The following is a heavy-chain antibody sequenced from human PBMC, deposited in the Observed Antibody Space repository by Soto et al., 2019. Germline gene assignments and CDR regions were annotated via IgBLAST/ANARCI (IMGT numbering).Heavy chain of an antibody. CDR2: IRNKAKRYTT. Sequence: PGGSLRLSCAASGFTLSDHYMDWVRQPPGKGLEWVGRIRNKAKRYTTEYAASVKGRFTISRDDSRNSLYLQMNSLQTEDTSVYYCNRGNPLAPETFDYLGQGALVTVSS. D-gene: IGHD3-3*02. CDR3: NRGNPLAPETFDY. CDR1: GFTLSDHY. J-gene: IGHJ4*01. V-gene: IGHV3-72*01.